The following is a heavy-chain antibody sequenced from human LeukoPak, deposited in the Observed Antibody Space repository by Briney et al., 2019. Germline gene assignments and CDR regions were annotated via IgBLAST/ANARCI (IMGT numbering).Heavy chain of an antibody. V-gene: IGHV4-34*01. CDR2: INHSGST. CDR1: GGSFSGYY. D-gene: IGHD3-10*01. J-gene: IGHJ4*02. Sequence: SETLSLTCAVYGGSFSGYYWSWIRQPPGKGLEWIGEINHSGSTNYNPSLKSRVTISVDTSKNQFSLKLSSVTAADTAVYYCARGLYGSGGCDYWGQGTLVTVSS. CDR3: ARGLYGSGGCDY.